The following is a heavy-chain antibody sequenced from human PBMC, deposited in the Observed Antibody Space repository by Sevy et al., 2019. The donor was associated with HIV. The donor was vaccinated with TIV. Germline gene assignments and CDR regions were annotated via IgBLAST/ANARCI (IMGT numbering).Heavy chain of an antibody. D-gene: IGHD6-13*01. CDR3: ATHAGIAAAGRVFDY. CDR2: TRNKADCYTT. CDR1: GFTFSDHY. J-gene: IGHJ4*02. V-gene: IGHV3-72*01. Sequence: GGSLRLSCVASGFTFSDHYMEWVRQAPGKGLEWVGRTRNKADCYTTEYAASVKGRFTISRDESKNSSYVQMNSLKAEDTAVYYCATHAGIAAAGRVFDYWGQGTLVTVSS.